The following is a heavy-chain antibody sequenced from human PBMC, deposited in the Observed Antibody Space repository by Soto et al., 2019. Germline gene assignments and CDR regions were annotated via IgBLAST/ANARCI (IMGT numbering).Heavy chain of an antibody. CDR3: ARGGDYDNSWGKLSHYGLDV. CDR1: GYTFIRYG. J-gene: IGHJ6*02. D-gene: IGHD3-16*01. Sequence: QVQLAQSANEVKKPGASVRVSCKAAGYTFIRYGIAWVRQAPGQGLEWMGWISPYNDYTVYAQKLQGRVSMTADTSTRTVYMNLRGLKSDDTAVYYCARGGDYDNSWGKLSHYGLDVWGQGTSVSVSS. V-gene: IGHV1-18*01. CDR2: ISPYNDYT.